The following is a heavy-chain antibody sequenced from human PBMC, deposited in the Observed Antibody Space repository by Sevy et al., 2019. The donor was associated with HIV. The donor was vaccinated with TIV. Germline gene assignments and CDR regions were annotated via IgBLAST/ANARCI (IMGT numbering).Heavy chain of an antibody. CDR2: ISNSGSTI. Sequence: GSLRLSCAASKFTFSDYYMSWIRQAPGKGREWVSYISNSGSTIYYADSVKGRFTISRDNAQSSMYLQMNRLRAEDTAVYYCAREGDLRYFDFWGRGTLVTVSS. V-gene: IGHV3-11*01. J-gene: IGHJ2*01. CDR3: AREGDLRYFDF. D-gene: IGHD3-10*01. CDR1: KFTFSDYY.